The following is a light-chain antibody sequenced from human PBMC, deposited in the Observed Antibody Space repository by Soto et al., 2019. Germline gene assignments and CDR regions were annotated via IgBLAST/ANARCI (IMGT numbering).Light chain of an antibody. J-gene: IGKJ4*01. CDR3: QQYDTYPLT. V-gene: IGKV1-5*01. CDR1: QGISNW. CDR2: DAS. Sequence: DIQMTQSPSTLSASVGDRVTITCRASQGISNWLAWYQQRPGKAPKLLIYDASNLESGVPSRFSGSGSGTELTLTVSSLQPDDFATYYCQQYDTYPLTFGGGTKVDIK.